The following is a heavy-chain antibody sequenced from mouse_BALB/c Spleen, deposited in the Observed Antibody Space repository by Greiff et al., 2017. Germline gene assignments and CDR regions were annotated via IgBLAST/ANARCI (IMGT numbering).Heavy chain of an antibody. D-gene: IGHD2-1*01. J-gene: IGHJ2*01. CDR2: ISSGGSYT. Sequence: VQLKESGGGLVKPGGSLKLSCAASGFTFSSYTMSWVRQTPEKRLEWVATISSGGSYTYYPDSVKGRFTISRDNAKNTLYLQMSSLKSEDTAMYYCTREDYGNFLDYWGQGTTLTVSS. V-gene: IGHV5-6-4*01. CDR1: GFTFSSYT. CDR3: TREDYGNFLDY.